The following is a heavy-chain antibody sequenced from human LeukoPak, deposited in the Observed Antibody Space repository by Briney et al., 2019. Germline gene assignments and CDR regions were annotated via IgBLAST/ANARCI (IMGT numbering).Heavy chain of an antibody. D-gene: IGHD3-3*01. Sequence: GGSLRLSCAASGFTFSSYAMHWVRQAPGKGLEWVAVISYDGSNKYYADSVKGRFTISRDNSKNTLYLQMNSLRAEDTAVYYCAKDRRMREWSIRLYNWFDPWGQGTLVTVSS. CDR2: ISYDGSNK. V-gene: IGHV3-30*04. CDR3: AKDRRMREWSIRLYNWFDP. J-gene: IGHJ5*02. CDR1: GFTFSSYA.